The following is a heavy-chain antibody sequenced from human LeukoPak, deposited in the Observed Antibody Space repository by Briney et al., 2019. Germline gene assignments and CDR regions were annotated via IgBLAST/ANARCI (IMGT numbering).Heavy chain of an antibody. CDR2: IYHSGST. V-gene: IGHV4-30-2*01. CDR3: AREIYSYGANWFDP. CDR1: GGSISSGGYY. D-gene: IGHD5-18*01. J-gene: IGHJ5*02. Sequence: SQTLSLTCTVSGGSISSGGYYWSWIRQPPGKGLVWIGYIYHSGSTYYNPSLKSRVTISVDRSKNQFSLKLSSVTAADTAVYYCAREIYSYGANWFDPWGQGTLVTVSS.